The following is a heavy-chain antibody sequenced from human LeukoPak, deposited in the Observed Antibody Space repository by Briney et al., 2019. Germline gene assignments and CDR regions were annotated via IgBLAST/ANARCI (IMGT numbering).Heavy chain of an antibody. J-gene: IGHJ4*02. CDR1: GFTFSGYT. CDR2: ISSSSGII. V-gene: IGHV3-48*02. Sequence: GGSLRLSCAASGFTFSGYTMNWVRQAPGKGLEWVSYISSSSGIIYYADSVKGRFTISRDNAKKSLYMDMNTLRDEDTAVYYCAREGPRRDLDYWGQGVLVTVSS. CDR3: AREGPRRDLDY.